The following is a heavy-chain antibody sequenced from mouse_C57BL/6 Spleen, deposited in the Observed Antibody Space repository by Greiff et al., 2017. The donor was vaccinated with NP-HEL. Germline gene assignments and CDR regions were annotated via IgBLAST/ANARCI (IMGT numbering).Heavy chain of an antibody. CDR3: VKEDCGSSPWFSC. J-gene: IGHJ3*01. CDR2: IRSKSSNYAT. D-gene: IGHD1-1*01. Sequence: EVQLVESGGGLVQPKGSLKLSCAASGFTFNTYAMHWVRQAPGKGLEWVARIRSKSSNYATYYADSVKDRFTISRDDSQSMLYLEMNNPETEDRAMCYCVKEDCGSSPWFSCWGQGTLVTVSA. CDR1: GFTFNTYA. V-gene: IGHV10-3*01.